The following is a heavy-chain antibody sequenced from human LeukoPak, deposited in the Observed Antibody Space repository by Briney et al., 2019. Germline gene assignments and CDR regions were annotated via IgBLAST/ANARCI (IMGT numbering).Heavy chain of an antibody. CDR3: TTDYLGSCSGGSCCFGDY. CDR2: IKSKTDGGTT. D-gene: IGHD2-15*01. J-gene: IGHJ4*02. CDR1: GFTFSNAW. V-gene: IGHV3-15*01. Sequence: GGSLRLSCAASGFTFSNAWMSWVRQAPGKGLEWVGRIKSKTDGGTTDYAPPVKGRFTISRDDSKNTLYLQMNSLKTEDTAVYYCTTDYLGSCSGGSCCFGDYWGQGTLITVSS.